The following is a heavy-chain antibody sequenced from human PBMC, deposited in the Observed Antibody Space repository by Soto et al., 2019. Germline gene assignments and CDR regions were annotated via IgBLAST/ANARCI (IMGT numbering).Heavy chain of an antibody. Sequence: QLQLRESGPGLVKPSETLSLTCSVSGGSVSISTYYWAWVRQTPGKGLEWLGSILHSGSTYYNPALKGRLTLSVDTSGGQFSLNLSSVTATDTGVYYCATLPAAMYFYGSDVWGPGTTVTVSS. V-gene: IGHV4-39*01. CDR2: ILHSGST. CDR1: GGSVSISTYY. CDR3: ATLPAAMYFYGSDV. D-gene: IGHD2-2*01. J-gene: IGHJ6*02.